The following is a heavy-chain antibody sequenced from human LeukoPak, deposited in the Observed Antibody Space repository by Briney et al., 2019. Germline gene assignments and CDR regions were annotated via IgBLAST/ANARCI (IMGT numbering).Heavy chain of an antibody. CDR3: AKGWATTGFDI. CDR1: GDSVSSSSVP. D-gene: IGHD1-1*01. J-gene: IGHJ3*02. CDR2: TYYRSKWCT. V-gene: IGHV6-1*01. Sequence: SQTLSLTCAISGDSVSSSSVPWNWIRQSPSRGLEWLGRTYYRSKWCTEYAVSVKSRISINADTSKNQFSLQLNSVTPDDTAVYYCAKGWATTGFDIWGPGIMVTVTS.